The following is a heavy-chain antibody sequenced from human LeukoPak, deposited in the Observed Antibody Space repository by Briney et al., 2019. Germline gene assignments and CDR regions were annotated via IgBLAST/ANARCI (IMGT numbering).Heavy chain of an antibody. V-gene: IGHV3-23*01. Sequence: GGSLTLSCAASGFTFSSYAMSWVRQAPGKGLEWVSAIIGSGGSTYYADSVKGRFNISRDNSKNTLYLQMNSLRAEDTAVYYCAKSGIAAATILYYFDYWGQGTLVTVSS. D-gene: IGHD6-13*01. CDR1: GFTFSSYA. CDR3: AKSGIAAATILYYFDY. J-gene: IGHJ4*02. CDR2: IIGSGGST.